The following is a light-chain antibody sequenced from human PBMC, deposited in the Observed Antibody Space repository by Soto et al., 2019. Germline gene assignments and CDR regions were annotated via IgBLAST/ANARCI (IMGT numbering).Light chain of an antibody. J-gene: IGLJ3*02. CDR3: AAWDDSLNAVV. V-gene: IGLV1-44*01. Sequence: QSVLTQPPSASGTPGQRVTISCSGSSSNIGSNPVNWYQQVTGTAPKLLIYNNNQRPSGVPDRFSGSKSGTSASLAISGLQSEDEADYYCAAWDDSLNAVVFGGGTKLTVL. CDR1: SSNIGSNP. CDR2: NNN.